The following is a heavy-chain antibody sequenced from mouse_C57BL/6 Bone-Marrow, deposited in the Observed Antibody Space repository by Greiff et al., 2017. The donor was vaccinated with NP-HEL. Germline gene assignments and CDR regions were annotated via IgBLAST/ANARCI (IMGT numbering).Heavy chain of an antibody. D-gene: IGHD2-5*01. V-gene: IGHV1-64*01. Sequence: QVQLQQPGAELVKPGASVKLSCKASGYTFTSYWMHWVKQRPGQGLEWIGMIHPNSGSTNYNEKFKSKATLTVDKSSSTAYMQLSSLTSDDSAVYYGASAAYYSNYDWYVDVWGTGTTVTVSS. CDR3: ASAAYYSNYDWYVDV. CDR1: GYTFTSYW. J-gene: IGHJ1*03. CDR2: IHPNSGST.